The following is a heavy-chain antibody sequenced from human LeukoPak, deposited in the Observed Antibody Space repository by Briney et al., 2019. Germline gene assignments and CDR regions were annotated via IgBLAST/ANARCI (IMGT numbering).Heavy chain of an antibody. CDR1: GFTFSSYN. Sequence: PGGSLRLSCAASGFTFSSYNMNWVRQAPGKGLEWVSSISSSSGYIYYADSMKGRFTISRDNAKSSLYLQMNSLRAEDTAVYYCAKSGSAERPPDFDYWGQGTLVTVSS. D-gene: IGHD6-19*01. CDR3: AKSGSAERPPDFDY. V-gene: IGHV3-21*01. CDR2: ISSSSGYI. J-gene: IGHJ4*02.